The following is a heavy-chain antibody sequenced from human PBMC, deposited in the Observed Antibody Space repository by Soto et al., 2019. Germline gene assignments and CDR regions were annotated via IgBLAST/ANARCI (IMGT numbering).Heavy chain of an antibody. V-gene: IGHV2-5*02. CDR3: AHYVSTSPAGWFDP. CDR1: GLSLSTSGEA. Sequence: QITLKESGPTLVKPTQTLPLTCTFSGLSLSTSGEAVCWIRQPPGKALEWLALIYWDDVKRSNPTLKTRLTITKDTSKNQVVLTLTNMDPVDTATYYCAHYVSTSPAGWFDPWGQGIMVTVSS. J-gene: IGHJ5*02. D-gene: IGHD3-10*02. CDR2: IYWDDVK.